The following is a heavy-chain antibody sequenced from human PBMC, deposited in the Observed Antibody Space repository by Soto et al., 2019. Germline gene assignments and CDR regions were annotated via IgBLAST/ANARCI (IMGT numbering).Heavy chain of an antibody. CDR3: AREGLVLVPTTVNSDYYYYAMDV. D-gene: IGHD2-2*01. J-gene: IGHJ6*02. CDR2: IIPRSAKS. Sequence: SVKVSCKASVDMFDTYTMTWMRQAPGRGLEWVGGIIPRSAKSNYAQKFEGRVTITADESTSTAYMELSSLRSDDTAVYYCAREGLVLVPTTVNSDYYYYAMDVWGQGTTVTVSS. CDR1: VDMFDTYT. V-gene: IGHV1-69*13.